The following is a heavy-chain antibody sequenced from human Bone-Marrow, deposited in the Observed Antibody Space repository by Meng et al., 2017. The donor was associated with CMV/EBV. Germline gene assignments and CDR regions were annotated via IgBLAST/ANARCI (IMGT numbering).Heavy chain of an antibody. Sequence: GESLKISCAASGFTFSSYGMHWVRQAPGKGLEWVAVIWYDGSNKYYADSVKGRFTISRDNSKNTLYLQMNSLRAEDTAVYYCAKGTEQRDYDFWSGFSQYYYYGMDVWGQGTTVTVSS. CDR1: GFTFSSYG. CDR2: IWYDGSNK. J-gene: IGHJ6*02. D-gene: IGHD3-3*01. CDR3: AKGTEQRDYDFWSGFSQYYYYGMDV. V-gene: IGHV3-33*06.